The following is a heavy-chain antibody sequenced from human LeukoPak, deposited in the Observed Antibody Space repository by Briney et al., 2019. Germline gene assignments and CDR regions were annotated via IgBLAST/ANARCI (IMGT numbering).Heavy chain of an antibody. D-gene: IGHD1-26*01. CDR2: INYRGST. J-gene: IGHJ3*02. Sequence: SETLSLTCFVSGGSISTSTYYWGWLRQPPGKGLEWIGSINYRGSTFYNPSLKSRVTISVDTSKNQFSLELTSATAADTAVYYCARAAVGANDAFDIWGQGTMVTVSS. CDR3: ARAAVGANDAFDI. V-gene: IGHV4-39*07. CDR1: GGSISTSTYY.